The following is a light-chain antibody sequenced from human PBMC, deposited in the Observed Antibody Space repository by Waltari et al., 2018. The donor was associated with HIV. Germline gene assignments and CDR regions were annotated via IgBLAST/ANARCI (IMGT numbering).Light chain of an antibody. CDR2: EVS. CDR1: SSDVGGYNS. V-gene: IGLV2-8*01. J-gene: IGLJ1*01. Sequence: QSALPQAPSASGSPGPSVTISCTGTSSDVGGYNSVPWYQQHPGKAPKLMIYEVSKRPSGVPDRFSGSKSGNTASLTVSGLQAEDEADYYCSSYAGSNNFVFGTGTKVTVL. CDR3: SSYAGSNNFV.